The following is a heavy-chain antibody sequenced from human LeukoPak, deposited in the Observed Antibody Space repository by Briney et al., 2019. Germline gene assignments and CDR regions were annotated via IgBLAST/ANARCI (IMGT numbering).Heavy chain of an antibody. V-gene: IGHV4-59*01. J-gene: IGHJ4*02. CDR3: ARYGSGSYHFDY. CDR2: IHYSGST. CDR1: GGSISGYY. D-gene: IGHD3-10*01. Sequence: SETLSLTCTVSGGSISGYYGSWIRQPPGKGLEWIGFIHYSGSTNYNPSLKSRVTISVDTSKNQFSLKLSSLTAADTAVYYCARYGSGSYHFDYWGQGTLVTVSS.